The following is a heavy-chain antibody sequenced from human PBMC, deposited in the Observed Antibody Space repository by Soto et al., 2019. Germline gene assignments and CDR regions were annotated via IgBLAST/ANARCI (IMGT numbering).Heavy chain of an antibody. CDR3: ARQGSGSYNAFDI. Sequence: SETLSLTCTVSGRSISSSSYYWGWIRQPPGKGLEWIGTIYYSGSTYYNPSLKSRVTISVDTSKNQFSLKLSSVTAADTAVYYCARQGSGSYNAFDIWGQGTVVTVSS. D-gene: IGHD1-26*01. CDR1: GRSISSSSYY. J-gene: IGHJ3*02. V-gene: IGHV4-39*01. CDR2: IYYSGST.